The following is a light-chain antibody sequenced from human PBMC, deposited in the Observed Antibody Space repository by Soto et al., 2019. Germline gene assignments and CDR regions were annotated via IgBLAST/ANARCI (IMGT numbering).Light chain of an antibody. V-gene: IGKV3-20*01. CDR1: ETITNND. Sequence: EIVLMQSPDILSLSPGERATVSCRASETITNNDLAWYQQKPRQAPRLLLYGASTRPTGIPDRFSGSGAGTDFTLTIDRLEPEDFAVYFWHHYGSSPPYTFGQGTKLDIK. J-gene: IGKJ2*01. CDR2: GAS. CDR3: HHYGSSPPYT.